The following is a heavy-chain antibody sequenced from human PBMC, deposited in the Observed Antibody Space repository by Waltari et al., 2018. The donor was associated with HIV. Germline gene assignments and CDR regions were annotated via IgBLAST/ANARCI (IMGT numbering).Heavy chain of an antibody. V-gene: IGHV3-30*02. J-gene: IGHJ4*02. D-gene: IGHD3-22*01. CDR1: GFTFSNHG. CDR3: AKAPHHYDSSGPVY. Sequence: QVQLVESGGGVVQPGGSLRLPCTASGFTFSNHGMYWVRQAPGNGLQWVAFIRYDGTNKYYADSVKGRFIISRDNSKNTLSLQMHSLRAEDTAVYYCAKAPHHYDSSGPVYWGQGTLVTVSS. CDR2: IRYDGTNK.